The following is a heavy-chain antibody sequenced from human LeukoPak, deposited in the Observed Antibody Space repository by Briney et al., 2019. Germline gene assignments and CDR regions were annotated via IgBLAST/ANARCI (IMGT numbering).Heavy chain of an antibody. CDR2: ISAYNGNT. CDR1: GYTFTSYG. CDR3: ARGGLMVDLYYYYYGMDV. V-gene: IGHV1-18*01. J-gene: IGHJ6*02. Sequence: ASVKVSCKATGYTFTSYGISWVRQAPGQGLEWMGWISAYNGNTNYAQKLQGRVTMTTDTSTSTAYMELSRLRSDDTAVYYCARGGLMVDLYYYYYGMDVWGQGTTVTVSS. D-gene: IGHD3-10*01.